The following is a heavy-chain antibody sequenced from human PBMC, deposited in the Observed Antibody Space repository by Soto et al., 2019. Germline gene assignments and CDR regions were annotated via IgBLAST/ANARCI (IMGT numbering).Heavy chain of an antibody. CDR3: ARLMCASSICYFPVWFFP. Sequence: QVQLQESGPGLVKPSQTLSLTCTVSGASINSDGYFWRWIRQHPGTGLEWIGSIYHFGTTYYNPSLSSRFNMSLDTSKNQFSLNLKSLTASDTAVYSCARLMCASSICYFPVWFFPWGRGTLVTFSS. V-gene: IGHV4-31*03. CDR2: IYHFGTT. J-gene: IGHJ5*02. D-gene: IGHD2-21*01. CDR1: GASINSDGYF.